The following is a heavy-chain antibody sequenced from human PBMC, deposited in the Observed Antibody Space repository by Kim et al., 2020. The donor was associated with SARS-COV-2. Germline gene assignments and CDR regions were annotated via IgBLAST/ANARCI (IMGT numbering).Heavy chain of an antibody. V-gene: IGHV3-23*01. CDR2: IVHNGDRT. D-gene: IGHD2-2*02. Sequence: GGSLRLSCAASGFTFSNYAMTWVRQAPGKGLEWVSAIVHNGDRTYYADSVKGRFTISRDNSKNTLFLQMNSLRAEDTAIYYCAKGCGSATCYTSEYWGHGILVTVSS. CDR1: GFTFSNYA. CDR3: AKGCGSATCYTSEY. J-gene: IGHJ4*01.